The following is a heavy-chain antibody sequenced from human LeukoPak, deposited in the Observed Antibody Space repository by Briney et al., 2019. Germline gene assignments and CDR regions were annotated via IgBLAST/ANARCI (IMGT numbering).Heavy chain of an antibody. CDR2: ISWNSGSI. V-gene: IGHV3-9*01. CDR3: ATGNYNKPFDY. D-gene: IGHD1-7*01. J-gene: IGHJ4*02. Sequence: GGSLRLSCAASGFTFDDYAMHWVRQAPGKGLEWVSGISWNSGSIGYADSVKGRFTISRDNAKNTLYLQMNSLRAEDTAVYYCATGNYNKPFDYWGQGTLVTVSS. CDR1: GFTFDDYA.